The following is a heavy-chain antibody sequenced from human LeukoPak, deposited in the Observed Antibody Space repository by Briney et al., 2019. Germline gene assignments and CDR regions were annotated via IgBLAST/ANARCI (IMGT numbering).Heavy chain of an antibody. V-gene: IGHV1-69*06. CDR3: ARDYSIAVAADAAIDAFDI. CDR2: IIPIFGTA. Sequence: EASVKVSCKASGGTVSSYAISWVRQAPGQGLEWMGGIIPIFGTANYAQKFQGRVTITADKSTSTAYMELSSLRSEDTAVYYCARDYSIAVAADAAIDAFDIWGQGTMVTVSS. CDR1: GGTVSSYA. J-gene: IGHJ3*02. D-gene: IGHD6-19*01.